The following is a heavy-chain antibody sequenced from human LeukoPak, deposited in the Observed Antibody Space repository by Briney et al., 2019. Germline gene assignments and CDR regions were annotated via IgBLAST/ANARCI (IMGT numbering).Heavy chain of an antibody. CDR2: FDPEDGET. D-gene: IGHD3-3*01. CDR1: GYTLTELS. J-gene: IGHJ4*02. Sequence: ASVKVSCKVSGYTLTELSMHWVRQAPGKGLEWMGGFDPEDGETIYAQKFQGRVTMTEDTSTDIAYMELSSLRSEDTAVYYCATARGFLEWLHAFDYWGQGTLVTVSS. CDR3: ATARGFLEWLHAFDY. V-gene: IGHV1-24*01.